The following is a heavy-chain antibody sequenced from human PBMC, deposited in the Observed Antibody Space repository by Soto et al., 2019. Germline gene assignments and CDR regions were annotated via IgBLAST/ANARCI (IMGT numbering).Heavy chain of an antibody. CDR2: INSDGSST. D-gene: IGHD3-16*01. V-gene: IGHV3-74*01. CDR1: GFTFSSYW. J-gene: IGHJ4*02. CDR3: ASEREFFWGQNFGL. Sequence: EVQLVESGGGLVQPGGSLRLSCAASGFTFSSYWMHWVRQAPGKGLVWVSRINSDGSSTSYADSVKGRFTSSRDNAKNTLYLQMNSLRAEDTSVYDCASEREFFWGQNFGLWGQGTLVNVSS.